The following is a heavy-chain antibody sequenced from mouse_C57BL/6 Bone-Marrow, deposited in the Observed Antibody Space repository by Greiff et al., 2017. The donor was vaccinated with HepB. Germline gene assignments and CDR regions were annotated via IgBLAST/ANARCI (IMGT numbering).Heavy chain of an antibody. CDR1: GYTFTSYW. D-gene: IGHD1-1*01. Sequence: QVQLKQPGAELVKPGASVKLSCKASGYTFTSYWMHWVKQRPGQGLEWIGMIHPNSGSTNYNEKFKSKATLTVDKSSSTAYMQLSSLTSEDSAVYYGAREEDWILRSGYAMDYWGQGTSVTVSS. CDR2: IHPNSGST. J-gene: IGHJ4*01. CDR3: AREEDWILRSGYAMDY. V-gene: IGHV1-64*01.